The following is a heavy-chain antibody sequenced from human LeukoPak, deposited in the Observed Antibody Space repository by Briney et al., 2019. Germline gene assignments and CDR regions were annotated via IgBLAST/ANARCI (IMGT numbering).Heavy chain of an antibody. CDR2: ISRNGGST. CDR1: GFTFSSFA. Sequence: GGSLRLSCSASGFTFSSFAMHWVRQAPGKGLEYVAAISRNGGSTYYADSVKGRFTISRDNSKNTLYLQMSSLRAEDTVVYLCVKDLRSDFMGVLSRYLSYWGQGTLVTVSS. CDR3: VKDLRSDFMGVLSRYLSY. V-gene: IGHV3-64D*09. D-gene: IGHD2/OR15-2a*01. J-gene: IGHJ4*02.